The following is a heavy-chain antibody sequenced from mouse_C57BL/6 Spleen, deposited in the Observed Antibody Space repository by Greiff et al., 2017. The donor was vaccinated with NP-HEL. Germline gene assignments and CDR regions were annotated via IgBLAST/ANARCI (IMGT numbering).Heavy chain of an antibody. CDR2: IYPRDGST. V-gene: IGHV1-85*01. J-gene: IGHJ3*01. Sequence: QVQLQQSGPELVKPGASVKLSCKASGYTFTSYDINWVKQRPGQGPEWIGWIYPRDGSTKYNEKFKGKATLTVDPTSITAYMELPSLTSEDSAVYFCARDSNYERGWFAYWGQGTLVTVSA. D-gene: IGHD2-5*01. CDR3: ARDSNYERGWFAY. CDR1: GYTFTSYD.